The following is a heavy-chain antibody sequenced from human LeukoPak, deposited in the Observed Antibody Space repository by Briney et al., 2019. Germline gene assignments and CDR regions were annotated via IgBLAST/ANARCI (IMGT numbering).Heavy chain of an antibody. V-gene: IGHV4-59*12. CDR1: GGSISSYY. Sequence: PSETLSLTCTVSGGSISSYYWSWIRQPPGKGLEWIGYIYYSGSTNYNPSLKSRVTISVDTSKNQFSLKLSSVTAADTAVYYCARGRNSHPYYYYYYMDVWGKGTTVTVSS. CDR3: ARGRNSHPYYYYYYMDV. D-gene: IGHD4-23*01. CDR2: IYYSGST. J-gene: IGHJ6*03.